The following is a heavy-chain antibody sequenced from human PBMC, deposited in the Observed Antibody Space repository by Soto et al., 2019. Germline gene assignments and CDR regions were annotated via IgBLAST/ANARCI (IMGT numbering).Heavy chain of an antibody. CDR1: GYSFTSTY. V-gene: IGHV1-46*01. CDR3: ALKVVTYYDN. CDR2: INPAGGTT. Sequence: QVQLVQSGAEVKKPGASVRISCRASGYSFTSTYVHWVRQAPGQGPEWMGIINPAGGTTYYAQKFQGRLTITSDTSTDTVFMDLNDLTSEDTAVYFCALKVVTYYDNWGQGTLLTVS. J-gene: IGHJ4*02. D-gene: IGHD2-21*02.